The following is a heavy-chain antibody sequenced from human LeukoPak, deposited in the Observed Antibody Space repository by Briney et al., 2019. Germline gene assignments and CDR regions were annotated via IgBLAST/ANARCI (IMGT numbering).Heavy chain of an antibody. Sequence: PSETLSLTCAVYGGSFSGYYWSWIRQPPGKGLEWIGYIYYSGSTYYNPSLKSRVTISVDTSKNQFSLKLSSVTAADTAVYYCARGMTYSSSRVDPWGQGTLVTVSS. V-gene: IGHV4-34*09. J-gene: IGHJ5*02. CDR1: GGSFSGYY. CDR3: ARGMTYSSSRVDP. D-gene: IGHD6-6*01. CDR2: IYYSGST.